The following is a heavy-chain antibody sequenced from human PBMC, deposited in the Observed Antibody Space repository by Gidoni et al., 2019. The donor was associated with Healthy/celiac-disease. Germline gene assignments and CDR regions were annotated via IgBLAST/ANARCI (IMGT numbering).Heavy chain of an antibody. CDR2: IWYDGINK. CDR1: GFTFSSYG. D-gene: IGHD6-6*01. CDR3: ARDRSSSSFDY. Sequence: AASGFTFSSYGMHWVRQAPGKGLEWVAVIWYDGINKYYADSVKGRFTISRDNSKNTLYLQMNSLRAEDTAVYYCARDRSSSSFDYWGQGTLVTVSS. J-gene: IGHJ4*02. V-gene: IGHV3-33*01.